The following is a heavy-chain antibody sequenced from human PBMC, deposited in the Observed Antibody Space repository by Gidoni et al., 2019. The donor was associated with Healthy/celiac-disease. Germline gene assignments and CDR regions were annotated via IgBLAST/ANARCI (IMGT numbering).Heavy chain of an antibody. Sequence: QLQLQESGPGLVKPSETLSLTCTVSGGSISSSSYYWGWIRQPPGKGLEWIGSIYYSGSTYYNPSLKSRVTISVDTSKNQFSLKLSSVTAADTAVYYCASPKAVTTASYGMDVWGQGTTVTVSS. V-gene: IGHV4-39*01. D-gene: IGHD4-4*01. CDR2: IYYSGST. J-gene: IGHJ6*02. CDR1: GGSISSSSYY. CDR3: ASPKAVTTASYGMDV.